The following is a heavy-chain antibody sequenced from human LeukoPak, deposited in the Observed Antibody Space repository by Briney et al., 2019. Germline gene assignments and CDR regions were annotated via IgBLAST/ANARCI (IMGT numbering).Heavy chain of an antibody. V-gene: IGHV3-7*02. Sequence: PGRSLRLSCAASGFTFSSYGMNWVRQAPGKGLEWVAMIKQGGSEKYYVDSVKGRFTISRDNAKNSLYLQVNSLRAEDTAVYYCVAGKEKWGQGTLVTVSS. CDR3: VAGKEK. D-gene: IGHD6-19*01. CDR2: IKQGGSEK. CDR1: GFTFSSYG. J-gene: IGHJ4*02.